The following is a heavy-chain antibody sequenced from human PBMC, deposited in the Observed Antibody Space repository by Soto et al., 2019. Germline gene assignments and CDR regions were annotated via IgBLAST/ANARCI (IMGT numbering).Heavy chain of an antibody. V-gene: IGHV4-59*01. CDR1: GGSISSYY. CDR2: IYYSGST. D-gene: IGHD3-3*01. Sequence: PSETLSLTCTVSGGSISSYYWSWIRQPPGKGLEWIGYIYYSGSTNYNPSLKSRVTISVDTSKNQFSLKLSSVTAADTAVYYCARQVNFGVVIYYFDYWGQGTLVTVSS. CDR3: ARQVNFGVVIYYFDY. J-gene: IGHJ4*02.